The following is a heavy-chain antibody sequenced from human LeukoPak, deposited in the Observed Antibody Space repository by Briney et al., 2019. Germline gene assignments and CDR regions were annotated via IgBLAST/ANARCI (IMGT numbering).Heavy chain of an antibody. CDR2: MSPNSGNT. Sequence: GASVKVSCKASGHTFTSYDISWVRQATGQGLEWMGWMSPNSGNTGYAQKFQGRVTMTRNTSMSTAYMELRSLRSEDTAVYYCAKKNRITIFGVVGPYYMDVWGKGTTVTVSS. CDR3: AKKNRITIFGVVGPYYMDV. J-gene: IGHJ6*03. D-gene: IGHD3-3*01. V-gene: IGHV1-8*01. CDR1: GHTFTSYD.